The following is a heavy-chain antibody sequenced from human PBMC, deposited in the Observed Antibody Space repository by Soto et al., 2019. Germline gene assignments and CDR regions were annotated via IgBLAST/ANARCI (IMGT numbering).Heavy chain of an antibody. J-gene: IGHJ4*02. D-gene: IGHD7-27*01. V-gene: IGHV3-21*01. CDR3: ARATGDGGYFDY. CDR1: GFTFSSYS. CDR2: ISSSSSYI. Sequence: PGGSLRLSCAASGFTFSSYSMNWVRQAPGKGLEWVSSISSSSSYIYYADSVKGRFTISRDNAKNSLYLQMNSLRAEDTAVYYCARATGDGGYFDYWGQGTLVTVSS.